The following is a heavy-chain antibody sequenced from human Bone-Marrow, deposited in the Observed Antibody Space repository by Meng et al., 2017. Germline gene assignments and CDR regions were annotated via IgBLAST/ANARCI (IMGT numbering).Heavy chain of an antibody. V-gene: IGHV4-59*01. CDR2: IYYSGST. J-gene: IGHJ4*02. D-gene: IGHD3-16*02. CDR3: ARDIRLGELSSYLDY. Sequence: SETLSLTCTVSGGSISSYYWSWIRQPPGKGLEWIGYIYYSGSTNYNPSLKSRVTISVDTSKNQFSLKLSSVTAADTAVYYCARDIRLGELSSYLDYWGQGTLVTVSS. CDR1: GGSISSYY.